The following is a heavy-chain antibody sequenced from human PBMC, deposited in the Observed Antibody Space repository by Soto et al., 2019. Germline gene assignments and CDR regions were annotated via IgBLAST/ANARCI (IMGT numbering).Heavy chain of an antibody. Sequence: QLQLQESGPGLVKPSETLSLTCTVSGGSISSSSYYWGWIRQPPGKGLEWIGSIYYSGSTYYNPSLKSRVTISVDTSKNQFSLKLSSVTAADTAVYYCARHGGIAAAVLDYWGQGTLVTVSS. CDR1: GGSISSSSYY. CDR3: ARHGGIAAAVLDY. V-gene: IGHV4-39*01. CDR2: IYYSGST. J-gene: IGHJ4*02. D-gene: IGHD6-13*01.